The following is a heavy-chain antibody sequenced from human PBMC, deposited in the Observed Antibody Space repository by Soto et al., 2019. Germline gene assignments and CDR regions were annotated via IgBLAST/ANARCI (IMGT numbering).Heavy chain of an antibody. CDR1: GFTFSDYY. D-gene: IGHD2-15*01. Sequence: QVQLVESGGGLVKPGGSLRLSCAASGFTFSDYYMSWIRQAPGKGLEWVSYISSSGSTIYYADSVKGRFTISRDNAKNSMYLQMNSLGGGETGGFFWGGGGGVVGGTRPVYYWGPGTLV. CDR3: GGGGGVVGGTRPVYY. CDR2: ISSSGSTI. J-gene: IGHJ4*02. V-gene: IGHV3-11*01.